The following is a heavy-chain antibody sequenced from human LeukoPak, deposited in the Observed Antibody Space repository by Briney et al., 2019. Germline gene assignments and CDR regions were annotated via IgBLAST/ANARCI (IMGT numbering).Heavy chain of an antibody. Sequence: PSETLSLTCTVFGGSINSYYWSWVRQPPGKGLEWIGYLYTSGSTNYNPSLKSRVIISAETSKNQFSLRLRSVTAADTAVYYCARHLHSDGSGSYLNWFDPWGPGTLVTVSS. V-gene: IGHV4-4*09. CDR3: ARHLHSDGSGSYLNWFDP. J-gene: IGHJ5*02. CDR2: LYTSGST. CDR1: GGSINSYY. D-gene: IGHD3-10*01.